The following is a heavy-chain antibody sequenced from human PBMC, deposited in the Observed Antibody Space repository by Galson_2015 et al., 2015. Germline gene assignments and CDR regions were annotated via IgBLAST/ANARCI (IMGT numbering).Heavy chain of an antibody. D-gene: IGHD2-15*01. CDR2: LLPIYGTP. Sequence: SVKVSCKASGGTFSIFAISWVRQAPGHRLEWMGGLLPIYGTPNYAQKSQGRVTITADESTSTAYMELSSLTSEDTAVFYCATSNADVYCSGGSCYLDSWGQGTLVTVSS. V-gene: IGHV1-69*13. CDR1: GGTFSIFA. J-gene: IGHJ4*02. CDR3: ATSNADVYCSGGSCYLDS.